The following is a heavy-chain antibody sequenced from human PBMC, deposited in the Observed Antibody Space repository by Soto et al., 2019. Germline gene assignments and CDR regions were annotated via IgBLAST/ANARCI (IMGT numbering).Heavy chain of an antibody. Sequence: QIQLVQSGPEVKKPGASVKVSCKTSGYTFADHGISWVRQAPGQGLEWMGGISAYNGNTELAQKTQXXXTXXTDKSTNTAYMELRSRASDDTAVYYCAEDRPRLTQNRVDIYWGQGTVVTVSS. V-gene: IGHV1-18*04. J-gene: IGHJ4*02. CDR1: GYTFADHG. D-gene: IGHD6-25*01. CDR3: AEDRPRLTQNRVDIY. CDR2: ISAYNGNT.